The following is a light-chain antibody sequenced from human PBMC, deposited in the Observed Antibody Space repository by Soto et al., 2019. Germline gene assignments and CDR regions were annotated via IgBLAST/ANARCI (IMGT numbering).Light chain of an antibody. J-gene: IGKJ1*01. CDR2: GAS. CDR1: QSLASAY. Sequence: EIVLTQSPGTLSLSPGERATLSCRASQSLASAYLAWYQQKPGQAPRLLIYGASTRATGIPDRFSGSGSGTDFTLTISRLEPEDFAVYYCQLYGITLWSFGQGTKVEIK. CDR3: QLYGITLWS. V-gene: IGKV3-20*01.